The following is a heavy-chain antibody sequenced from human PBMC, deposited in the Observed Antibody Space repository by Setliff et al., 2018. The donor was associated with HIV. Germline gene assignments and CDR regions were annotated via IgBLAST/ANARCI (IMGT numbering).Heavy chain of an antibody. V-gene: IGHV1-2*02. CDR1: GYTFTDYY. CDR2: INSASGGT. CDR3: ARGRAGIVATID. J-gene: IGHJ4*02. Sequence: ASVKVSCKASGYTFTDYYIHWVRQAPGQGLEWMGWINSASGGTNYAQKFQGRVTMTRDTSISTAYMELSRLRSDDTAVYYCARGRAGIVATIDWGQGTLVTVSS. D-gene: IGHD5-12*01.